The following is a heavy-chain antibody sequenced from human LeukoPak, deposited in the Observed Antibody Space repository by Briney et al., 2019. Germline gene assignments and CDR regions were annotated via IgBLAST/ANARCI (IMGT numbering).Heavy chain of an antibody. CDR2: INPATGMNPISGGT. V-gene: IGHV1-2*02. CDR1: GYRFTDLH. Sequence: ASVKVSCKASGYRFTDLHIHWVRPAPGQGSEWMGWINPATGMNPISGGTCYATKFRGRVTMTTDTLTTTNYLEMRSLTIDDTAIYYCVRVKKILPEFEIWGQGTLLTVSS. J-gene: IGHJ4*02. D-gene: IGHD2-21*01. CDR3: VRVKKILPEFEI.